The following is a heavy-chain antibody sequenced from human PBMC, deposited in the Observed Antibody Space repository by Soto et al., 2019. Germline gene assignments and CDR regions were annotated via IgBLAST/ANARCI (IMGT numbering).Heavy chain of an antibody. CDR1: GFTFSSYA. D-gene: IGHD4-17*01. Sequence: EVQLLESGGGLVQPGGSLRLSCAASGFTFSSYAMSWVRQAPGKGLEWVSAISGSGGSTYYADSVKGRFTISRDNSKNPLYLQMSCLRAEDTAVYYCAKSYGDYRDYWGQGTLVTVSS. V-gene: IGHV3-23*01. J-gene: IGHJ4*02. CDR2: ISGSGGST. CDR3: AKSYGDYRDY.